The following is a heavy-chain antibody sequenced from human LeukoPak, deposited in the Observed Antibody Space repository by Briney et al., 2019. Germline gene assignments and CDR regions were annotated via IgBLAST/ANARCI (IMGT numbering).Heavy chain of an antibody. CDR3: ASSQRDIVVVPAAVATGYYYYMDV. D-gene: IGHD2-2*01. CDR1: GGTFSSYA. J-gene: IGHJ6*03. CDR2: IIPIFGTA. V-gene: IGHV1-69*05. Sequence: SVKVSCKASGGTFSSYAISWVRQAPGQGLEWMGGIIPIFGTANYAQKFQGRVTITTDESTSTAYMELSSLRSEDTAVYCCASSQRDIVVVPAAVATGYYYYMDVWGKGTTVTVSS.